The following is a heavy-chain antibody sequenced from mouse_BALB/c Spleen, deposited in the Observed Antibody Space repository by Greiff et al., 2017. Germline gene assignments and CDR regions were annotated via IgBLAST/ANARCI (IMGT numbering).Heavy chain of an antibody. Sequence: EVKLVESGPGLVKPSQSLSLTCTVTGYSITSDYAWNWIRQFPGNKLEWMGYISYSGSTSNTPSLKSRISITRDTSKNQFFLQLNSVTTEDTATYYCAGDDYDGGAMDYGGQGTSVTVSS. D-gene: IGHD2-4*01. CDR2: ISYSGST. CDR1: GYSITSDYA. J-gene: IGHJ4*01. V-gene: IGHV3-2*02. CDR3: AGDDYDGGAMDY.